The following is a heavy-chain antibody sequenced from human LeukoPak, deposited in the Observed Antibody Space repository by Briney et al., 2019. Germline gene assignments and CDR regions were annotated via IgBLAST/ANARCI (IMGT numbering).Heavy chain of an antibody. J-gene: IGHJ4*02. CDR3: ARVHCSSGKCYLAHFDY. CDR2: INQDESEK. Sequence: WGSLTLSCVGTGFNFNNYWLTWVRQAPGKGLEWVANINQDESEKYYVDSVKGRFTISRDNAETSLYLQMNSLRAEDTAVYYCARVHCSSGKCYLAHFDYWGQRTLVTVSS. D-gene: IGHD2-15*01. CDR1: GFNFNNYW. V-gene: IGHV3-7*04.